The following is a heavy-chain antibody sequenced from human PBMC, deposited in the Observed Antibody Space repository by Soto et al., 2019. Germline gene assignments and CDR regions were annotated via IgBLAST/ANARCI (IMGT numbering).Heavy chain of an antibody. D-gene: IGHD1-26*01. J-gene: IGHJ4*02. CDR2: MSSDGSKI. V-gene: IGHV3-30*18. CDR1: GFDFTYYA. Sequence: QVQLVESGGGAVQPGESLRLSCVASGFDFTYYALHWFRQPPGKGLESVAVMSSDGSKIHHTDAVKGRFTISRDNSKNTLYLQMNSLRKEDTAVYFCAKDEGVGGTLGLFDYWGQGTLVSVSS. CDR3: AKDEGVGGTLGLFDY.